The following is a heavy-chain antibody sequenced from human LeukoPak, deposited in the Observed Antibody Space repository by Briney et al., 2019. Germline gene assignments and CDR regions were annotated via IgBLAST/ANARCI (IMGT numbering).Heavy chain of an antibody. CDR3: AKDSEWELLPFYFDY. J-gene: IGHJ4*02. D-gene: IGHD1-26*01. CDR2: ISGSGGST. CDR1: GFTFSSYA. V-gene: IGHV3-23*01. Sequence: PGGSLRLSCAASGFTFSSYAMSWVRQAPGKGLEWVSAISGSGGSTYYADSVKGRFTISRDNSKNTLYLQMNSLRAEDTAVYYCAKDSEWELLPFYFDYWGQGTLVTVSS.